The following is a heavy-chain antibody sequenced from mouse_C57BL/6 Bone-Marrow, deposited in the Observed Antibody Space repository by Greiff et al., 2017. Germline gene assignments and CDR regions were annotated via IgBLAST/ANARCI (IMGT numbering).Heavy chain of an antibody. CDR1: GFTFSSYA. CDR2: ISDGGSYT. Sequence: EVKLMQSGGGLVKPGGSLKLSCAASGFTFSSYAMPWVRQTPEQSLEWVATISDGGSYTYYPDNVKGRFTITSYNAKNIRYRQMSHLKSEDTAMYYCARDSLLPLDYRGKGTTLTVSA. J-gene: IGHJ2*01. CDR3: ARDSLLPLDY. V-gene: IGHV5-4*01. D-gene: IGHD1-2*01.